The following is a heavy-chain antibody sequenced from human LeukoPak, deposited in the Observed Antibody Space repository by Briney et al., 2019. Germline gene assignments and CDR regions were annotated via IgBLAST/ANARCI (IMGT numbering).Heavy chain of an antibody. D-gene: IGHD2/OR15-2a*01. CDR1: GFTFSNYG. Sequence: GGSLRLSCAASGFTFSNYGMHWVRQAPGKGLEWVAVISYDGGNKFYADSVKGRFTISRDNSKNTLYLQMNSLRAEDTAVYYCARGQAYLYYFDYWGQGTLVTVSS. J-gene: IGHJ4*02. CDR3: ARGQAYLYYFDY. CDR2: ISYDGGNK. V-gene: IGHV3-30*03.